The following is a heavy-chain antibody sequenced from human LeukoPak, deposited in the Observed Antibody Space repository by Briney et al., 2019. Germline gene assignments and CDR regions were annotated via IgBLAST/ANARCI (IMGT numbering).Heavy chain of an antibody. CDR1: GYTFTTYW. J-gene: IGHJ1*01. V-gene: IGHV5-51*01. Sequence: GESLKISCKGSGYTFTTYWIGWVRQMPGKGLEWMGIIYPGDFDTRYSPSFQGQVTISVDKSINTAYLQWRSLKASDTAMYYCAGTGLAATPGYFQHWGQGTLVTVSS. D-gene: IGHD2-15*01. CDR3: AGTGLAATPGYFQH. CDR2: IYPGDFDT.